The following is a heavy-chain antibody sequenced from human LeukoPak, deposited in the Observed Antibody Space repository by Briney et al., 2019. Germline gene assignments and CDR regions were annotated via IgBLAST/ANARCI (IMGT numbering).Heavy chain of an antibody. CDR1: GFTFSSYD. Sequence: GGSLRLSCAASGFTFSSYDMHWVRQATGKGLEWVSAIGTAGDTYYPGSVKGRFTISRENAKNSLYLQMNSLRAGDTAVYYCARSTRMYYYDSRMAFDIWGQGTMVTVSS. V-gene: IGHV3-13*01. J-gene: IGHJ3*02. CDR2: IGTAGDT. CDR3: ARSTRMYYYDSRMAFDI. D-gene: IGHD3-22*01.